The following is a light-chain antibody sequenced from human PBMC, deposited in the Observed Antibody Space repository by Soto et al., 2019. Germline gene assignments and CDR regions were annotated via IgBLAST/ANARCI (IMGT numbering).Light chain of an antibody. CDR1: SSDVGFYNF. Sequence: QSVLTQPPSASGSPGQSLTISCTGTSSDVGFYNFVSWYQQRPGKAPKLVIYEVTKRPSGVPDRFSGSKSGSTASLTVSGLQADDEADYYCASYAGTNLFVVGSGTKV. CDR2: EVT. V-gene: IGLV2-8*01. CDR3: ASYAGTNLFV. J-gene: IGLJ6*01.